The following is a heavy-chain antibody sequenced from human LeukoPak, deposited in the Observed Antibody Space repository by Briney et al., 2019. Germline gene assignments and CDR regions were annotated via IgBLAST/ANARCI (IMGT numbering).Heavy chain of an antibody. V-gene: IGHV1-24*01. J-gene: IGHJ5*02. CDR1: GYTLTELS. Sequence: ASVKVSCKVSGYTLTELSMHWVRQAPGKGLEWMGGFDPEDGETIYAQKFQGRVTMTEDISTDTAYMELSSLRSEDTAVYYCATHYYDSSGYFHWFDPWGQGTLVTVSS. CDR2: FDPEDGET. CDR3: ATHYYDSSGYFHWFDP. D-gene: IGHD3-22*01.